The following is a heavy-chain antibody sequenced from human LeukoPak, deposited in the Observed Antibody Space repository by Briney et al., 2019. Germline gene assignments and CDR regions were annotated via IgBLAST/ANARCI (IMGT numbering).Heavy chain of an antibody. V-gene: IGHV1-18*01. CDR2: ISAYNGNT. D-gene: IGHD3-3*01. Sequence: ASVKVSCKASGYTFTSYGISWVRQAPGQGLEWMGWISAYNGNTNYAQKLQGRVTMTTDTSTSTAYMKLRSLRSDDTAVYYCARVTRDSEYYDFWSGYLYPDYWGQGTLVTVSS. CDR3: ARVTRDSEYYDFWSGYLYPDY. CDR1: GYTFTSYG. J-gene: IGHJ4*02.